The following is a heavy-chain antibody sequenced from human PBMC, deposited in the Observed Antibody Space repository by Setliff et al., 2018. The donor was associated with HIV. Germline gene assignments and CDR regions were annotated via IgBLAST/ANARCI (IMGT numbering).Heavy chain of an antibody. CDR3: ARRGRDGVLIVFATGFDP. CDR1: GDSIISDSYY. Sequence: SETLSLTCSVSGDSIISDSYYWDWIRQSPGKGLEWIGSVFYSGATYFNPSLESRLIMSVDTSKNQFSLKLTSVTAADTGVYYCARRGRDGVLIVFATGFDPWGQGTLVTVSS. D-gene: IGHD2-8*01. J-gene: IGHJ5*02. CDR2: VFYSGAT. V-gene: IGHV4-39*01.